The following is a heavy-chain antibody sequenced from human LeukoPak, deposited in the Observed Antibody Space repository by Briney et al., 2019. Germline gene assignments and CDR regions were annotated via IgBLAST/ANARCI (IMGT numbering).Heavy chain of an antibody. J-gene: IGHJ4*02. Sequence: PSETLSLTCTVSGGSISSSSYYWGWIRQPPGKGLEWIGSIYYSGSTYYNPSLKSRVTISVDTSKNQFSLKLSSVTAADTAVYYCVRHRFYCSSTSCYYFDYWGQGTLVTVSS. V-gene: IGHV4-39*01. CDR1: GGSISSSSYY. D-gene: IGHD2-2*01. CDR3: VRHRFYCSSTSCYYFDY. CDR2: IYYSGST.